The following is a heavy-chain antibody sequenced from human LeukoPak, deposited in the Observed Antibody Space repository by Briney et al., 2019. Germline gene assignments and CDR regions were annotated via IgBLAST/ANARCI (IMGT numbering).Heavy chain of an antibody. D-gene: IGHD5-18*01. V-gene: IGHV3-30-3*01. CDR2: ISYDGSNK. CDR3: ARDVDTAMTFDY. CDR1: GFTFSSYD. Sequence: GGSLRLSCAASGFTFSSYDMHWVRQAPGKGLEWVAVISYDGSNKYYADSVKGRFTISRDNSKNTLYLQMNSLRAEDTAVYYCARDVDTAMTFDYWGQGTLVTVSS. J-gene: IGHJ4*02.